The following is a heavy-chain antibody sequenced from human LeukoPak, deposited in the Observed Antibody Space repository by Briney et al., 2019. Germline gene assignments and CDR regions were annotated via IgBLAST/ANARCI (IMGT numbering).Heavy chain of an antibody. CDR1: GYDFSNYW. D-gene: IGHD5/OR15-5a*01. CDR2: IYPDDSDT. J-gene: IGHJ4*02. CDR3: ARRSSIGSPLFDY. Sequence: HGESLKISCKGFGYDFSNYWIGWGRQMPGKGLEWMGIIYPDDSDTRYSPSFEGQVTVSAAQSISPAYLQWSSLKTSDTALYYCARRSSIGSPLFDYWGQGTLVTVSS. V-gene: IGHV5-51*01.